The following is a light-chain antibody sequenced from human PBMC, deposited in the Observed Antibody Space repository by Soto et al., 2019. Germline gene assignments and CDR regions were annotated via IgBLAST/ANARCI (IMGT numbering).Light chain of an antibody. CDR3: QQYGSSAWT. V-gene: IGKV3-20*01. CDR2: GAS. CDR1: QSVSTIY. Sequence: EIVLPHSPGPLSFLPGERATLSCRASQSVSTIYLAWYQHNPGQAPRLLIYGASSRATGLPDRFSGSGSGTDYTRTISRLELDDFAVEYGQQYGSSAWTFGRGATVLIK. J-gene: IGKJ1*01.